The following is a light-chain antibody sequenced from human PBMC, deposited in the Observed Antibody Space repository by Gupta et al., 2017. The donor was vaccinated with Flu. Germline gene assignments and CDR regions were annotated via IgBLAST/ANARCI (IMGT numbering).Light chain of an antibody. Sequence: ERSTLSCRASQSVNNNYLAWYQQRPGQPPRLLIYGASTRAADIPDRFRGSGSGTDFTLTISRLDPEDFAVYFCQQYGSSPPTFGPGAKVDIK. CDR1: QSVNNNY. V-gene: IGKV3-20*01. CDR2: GAS. CDR3: QQYGSSPPT. J-gene: IGKJ3*01.